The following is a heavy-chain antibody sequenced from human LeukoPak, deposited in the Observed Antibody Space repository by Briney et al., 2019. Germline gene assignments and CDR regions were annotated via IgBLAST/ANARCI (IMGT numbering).Heavy chain of an antibody. CDR1: GFTSEFTFSDYE. V-gene: IGHV3-48*03. D-gene: IGHD3-10*01. J-gene: IGHJ4*02. CDR3: ARVAELLYFDY. Sequence: PGGSLRLSCAVSGFTSEFTFSDYEMYWVRQAPGKGLEWVSYISSSGSTKYYADSVKGRFTISRDNAKNSLFLQMNSLRAEDTAVYYCARVAELLYFDYWGQGTLVTVSS. CDR2: ISSSGSTK.